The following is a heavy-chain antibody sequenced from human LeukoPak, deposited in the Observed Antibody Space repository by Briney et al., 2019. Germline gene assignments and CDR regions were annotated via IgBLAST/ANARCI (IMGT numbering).Heavy chain of an antibody. J-gene: IGHJ4*02. D-gene: IGHD3-10*01. CDR2: INHSGST. Sequence: SETLSLTCAVDGGSFSGYYWSWIRQPPGKGLEWIGEINHSGSTNYNPSLKSRVTISVDTSKNQFSLKLSSVTAADTAVYYCARQRGTTMVRGVRNTFDYWGQGTLVTVSS. CDR3: ARQRGTTMVRGVRNTFDY. CDR1: GGSFSGYY. V-gene: IGHV4-34*01.